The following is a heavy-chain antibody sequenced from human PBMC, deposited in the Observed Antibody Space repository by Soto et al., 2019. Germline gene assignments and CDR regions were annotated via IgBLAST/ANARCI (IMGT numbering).Heavy chain of an antibody. V-gene: IGHV3-30-3*01. CDR1: GFTFIIYA. D-gene: IGHD3-22*01. J-gene: IGHJ2*01. Sequence: WESXRLACSSSGFTFIIYAIHWVRHAPGKGLDLVAVISYDGINKYYADSVNGRFTISRDNSKNTLYLQMNSLRAEDTAVYYCARDSAYYYGSGSYYIGYFDFWGRGTLVTVSS. CDR2: ISYDGINK. CDR3: ARDSAYYYGSGSYYIGYFDF.